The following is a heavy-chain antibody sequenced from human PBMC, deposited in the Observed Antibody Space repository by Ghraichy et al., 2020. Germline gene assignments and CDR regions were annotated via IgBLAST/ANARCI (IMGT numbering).Heavy chain of an antibody. CDR1: GFTFDDYT. D-gene: IGHD1-1*01. V-gene: IGHV3-43*01. CDR3: AKDIYDGMGYYYYYMDV. J-gene: IGHJ6*03. CDR2: ISWDGGST. Sequence: GGSLRLSCAASGFTFDDYTMHWVRQAPGKGLEWVSLISWDGGSTYYADSVKGRFTISRDNSKNSLYLQMNSLRTEDTALYYCAKDIYDGMGYYYYYMDVWGKGTTVTVSS.